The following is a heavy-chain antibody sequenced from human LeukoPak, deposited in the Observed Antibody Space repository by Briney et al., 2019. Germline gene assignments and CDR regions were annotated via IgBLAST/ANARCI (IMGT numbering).Heavy chain of an antibody. V-gene: IGHV1-2*02. Sequence: ASVKVSCKASGYTFTSNYMNWVRHAPGQGLEWRVWINPNSGGTNYAQKFQGRVTMTRDTSISTAYMELSRLRSDDTAVYYCARYYYDSSGYYDYWGQGTLVTVSS. CDR3: ARYYYDSSGYYDY. CDR2: INPNSGGT. D-gene: IGHD3-22*01. CDR1: GYTFTSNY. J-gene: IGHJ4*02.